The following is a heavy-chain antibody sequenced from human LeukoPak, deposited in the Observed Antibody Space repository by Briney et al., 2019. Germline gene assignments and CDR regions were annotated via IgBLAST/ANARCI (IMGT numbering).Heavy chain of an antibody. Sequence: SETLSLTCTVSGGSIRTYYWSWIRQPPGKGLEWIGYIFYSGSTKYNPSLKGRVTISLDTSKNQFSLKLSSVTAADTAVYFCARYNGDYVFDYWGQGTLVTVSS. CDR2: IFYSGST. J-gene: IGHJ4*02. CDR1: GGSIRTYY. V-gene: IGHV4-59*01. D-gene: IGHD4-17*01. CDR3: ARYNGDYVFDY.